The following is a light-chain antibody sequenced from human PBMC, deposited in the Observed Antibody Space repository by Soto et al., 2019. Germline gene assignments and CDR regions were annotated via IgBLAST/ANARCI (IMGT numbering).Light chain of an antibody. J-gene: IGKJ1*01. CDR3: QQYNRYSWT. V-gene: IGKV1-5*03. CDR2: KAS. Sequence: DIQMTQFPSTLSASLGDRVTITCRASQSISNWLAWYQQKPGKAPKLLIYKASILESGVPSRFSGSGSGTEFSLTISSLKPDDFATYYCQQYNRYSWTFGQGTKVEVK. CDR1: QSISNW.